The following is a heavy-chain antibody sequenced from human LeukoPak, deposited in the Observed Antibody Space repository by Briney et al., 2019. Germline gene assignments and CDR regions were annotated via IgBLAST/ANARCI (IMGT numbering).Heavy chain of an antibody. CDR3: ARADYDSSGYYYDSWFDP. D-gene: IGHD3-22*01. CDR1: GFTLSSYS. Sequence: GGSLRLSCAASGFTLSSYSMNWVRQAPGKGLEWVSSISSSSSYIYYADSVKGRFTISRDNAKNSLYLQMNSLRAEDTAVYYCARADYDSSGYYYDSWFDPWGQGTLVTVSS. V-gene: IGHV3-21*01. J-gene: IGHJ5*02. CDR2: ISSSSSYI.